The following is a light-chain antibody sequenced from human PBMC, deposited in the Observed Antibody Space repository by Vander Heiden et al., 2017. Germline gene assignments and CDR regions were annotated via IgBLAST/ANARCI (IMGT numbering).Light chain of an antibody. CDR2: GAS. CDR1: QSISSTY. CDR3: QQDGSSPWT. J-gene: IGKJ1*01. Sequence: EIVLTQSPGTLSLSPGERATLSCRASQSISSTYLAWYQQKPGQAPRLLVYGASNRATGIPDRFGGSGSGTDFTFTISRLEPEDFAVYYCQQDGSSPWTFGQGTKVEIK. V-gene: IGKV3-20*01.